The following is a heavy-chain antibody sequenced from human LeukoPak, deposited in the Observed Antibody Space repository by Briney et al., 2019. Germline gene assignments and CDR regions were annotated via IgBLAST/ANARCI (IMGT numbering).Heavy chain of an antibody. CDR2: FDPEDGET. CDR3: ATMYGDYDRDY. V-gene: IGHV1-24*01. D-gene: IGHD4-17*01. CDR1: GYSLSELV. J-gene: IGHJ4*02. Sequence: ASVKVSCKVSGYSLSELVIHWVRQAPGKGLEWMGGFDPEDGETIYAQKFQGRVTMTEDTSTDTAYMELSSLRSEDTAVYYCATMYGDYDRDYWGQGTLVTVSS.